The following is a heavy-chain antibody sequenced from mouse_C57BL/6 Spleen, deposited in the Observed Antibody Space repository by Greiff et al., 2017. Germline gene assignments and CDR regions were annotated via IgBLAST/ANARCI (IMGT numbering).Heavy chain of an antibody. D-gene: IGHD1-1*01. CDR1: GFTFSSYA. CDR3: TRGHYDGSSYDAMDY. CDR2: ISSGGDYI. Sequence: EVQLVESGEGLVKPGGSLKLSCAASGFTFSSYAMSWVRQTPEKRLEWVAYISSGGDYIYYADTVKGRFTISRDNARNTLYLQMSSLKSEDTAMYYCTRGHYDGSSYDAMDYWGQGTSVTVSS. V-gene: IGHV5-9-1*02. J-gene: IGHJ4*01.